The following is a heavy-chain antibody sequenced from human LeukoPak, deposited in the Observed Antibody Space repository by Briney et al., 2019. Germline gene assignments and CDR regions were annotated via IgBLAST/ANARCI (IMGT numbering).Heavy chain of an antibody. Sequence: GGSLRLSCTASGFTFGDYAMSWVRQAPGKGPEWASSITSSSSYIYYADSVKGRFTISRDNAKNSLYLQMNSLRAEDTAVYYCAREMLAAVAAQSWGQGTLVTVSS. CDR2: ITSSSSYI. D-gene: IGHD6-19*01. CDR1: GFTFGDYA. V-gene: IGHV3-21*01. CDR3: AREMLAAVAAQS. J-gene: IGHJ5*02.